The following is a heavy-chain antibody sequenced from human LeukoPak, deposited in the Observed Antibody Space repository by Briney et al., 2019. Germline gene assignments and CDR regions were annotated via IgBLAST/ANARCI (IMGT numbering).Heavy chain of an antibody. J-gene: IGHJ6*03. CDR2: INHSGST. CDR1: GGSFSGYY. CDR3: ARATRPGMNYYYYMDV. Sequence: SETLSLTCAVYGGSFSGYYWSWIRQPPGKGREWIGEINHSGSTNYNPSLKSRVTISVDTSKNQFSLKLSSVTAADTDVYYCARATRPGMNYYYYMDVWGKGTTVTVSS. D-gene: IGHD6-13*01. V-gene: IGHV4-34*01.